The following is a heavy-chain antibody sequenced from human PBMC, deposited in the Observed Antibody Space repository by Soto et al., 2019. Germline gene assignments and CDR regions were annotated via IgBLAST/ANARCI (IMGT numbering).Heavy chain of an antibody. CDR3: ASPKSGYYDSSGYSY. CDR2: IVVGSGNT. V-gene: IGHV1-58*01. CDR1: GFTFTSSA. J-gene: IGHJ4*02. D-gene: IGHD3-22*01. Sequence: SVKVSCKASGFTFTSSAVQWVRQARGQRLEWIGWIVVGSGNTNYAQKFQERVTITRDMSTSTAYMELSSLRSEDTAVYYCASPKSGYYDSSGYSYWGQGTLVTVSS.